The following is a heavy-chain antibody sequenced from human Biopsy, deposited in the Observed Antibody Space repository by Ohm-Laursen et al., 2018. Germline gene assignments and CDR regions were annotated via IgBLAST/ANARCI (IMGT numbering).Heavy chain of an antibody. CDR2: ISHTGYT. CDR3: ARGSNEYGGLYFPH. D-gene: IGHD4-23*01. V-gene: IGHV4-59*07. Sequence: SDTLSLTCTVSGGSLSSYYWCWIRQPPGKGLEWIGHISHTGYTSYKSSLKSRVTISLDTSRKHFSLRLTSLAAADTAVYYCARGSNEYGGLYFPHWGQGTLVTVSS. CDR1: GGSLSSYY. J-gene: IGHJ1*01.